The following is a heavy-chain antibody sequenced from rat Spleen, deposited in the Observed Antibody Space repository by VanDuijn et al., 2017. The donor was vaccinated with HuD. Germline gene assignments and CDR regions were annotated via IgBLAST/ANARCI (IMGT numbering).Heavy chain of an antibody. D-gene: IGHD1-2*01. CDR2: ISTGGGIT. J-gene: IGHJ2*01. V-gene: IGHV5-46*01. CDR1: GFTFSSFP. CDR3: TRSLYSSPLLDH. Sequence: EVQLVESGGGLVQPGRSLKLSCAASGFTFSSFPMAWVRQAPKKGLEWVASISTGGGITYYRDSVKGRFTVSRDNAKSTLYLQMGSLQSDDTAIYYCTRSLYSSPLLDHWGQGVMVTVSS.